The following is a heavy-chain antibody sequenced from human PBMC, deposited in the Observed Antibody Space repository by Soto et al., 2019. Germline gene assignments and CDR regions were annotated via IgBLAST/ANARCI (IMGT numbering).Heavy chain of an antibody. CDR3: AKDRLAGNFDY. Sequence: GGSLRLSCTASGVTFKNYAMNWVRQAPGKGLEWVATISATGGSTYYADSVKGRFTISRDNSKNTLYLQMNGLRVEDTAVYYCAKDRLAGNFDYWGQGTQVTVSS. J-gene: IGHJ4*02. CDR1: GVTFKNYA. V-gene: IGHV3-23*01. CDR2: ISATGGST.